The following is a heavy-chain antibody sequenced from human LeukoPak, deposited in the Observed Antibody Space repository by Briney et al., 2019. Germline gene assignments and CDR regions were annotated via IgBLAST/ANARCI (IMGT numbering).Heavy chain of an antibody. D-gene: IGHD6-19*01. CDR1: GFAFNSYA. CDR2: IISDGSST. CDR3: AREDVDITVATSGAFDI. J-gene: IGHJ3*02. V-gene: IGHV3-74*01. Sequence: GASLRLSCAASGFAFNSYAMHWVRQAPGKGLVWVSRIISDGSSTNYADSVKGRFTISGDNAKNTLYLQMNSLRAEDTALYYCAREDVDITVATSGAFDIWGQGTMVTVSS.